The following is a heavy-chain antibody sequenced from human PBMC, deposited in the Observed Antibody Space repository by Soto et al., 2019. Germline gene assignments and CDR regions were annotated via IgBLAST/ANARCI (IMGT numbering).Heavy chain of an antibody. Sequence: EVQLLESGGGLVQPGGSLRLSCAASGFTFSSYAMSWVRQAPGKGLEWVSAISGSGGSTYYADSVKGRFTISRDNSKNTLYLQMNSLRAEDTAVYYCARTLWFGEARGVYWGQETLVTVSS. D-gene: IGHD3-10*01. V-gene: IGHV3-23*01. CDR2: ISGSGGST. CDR1: GFTFSSYA. CDR3: ARTLWFGEARGVY. J-gene: IGHJ4*02.